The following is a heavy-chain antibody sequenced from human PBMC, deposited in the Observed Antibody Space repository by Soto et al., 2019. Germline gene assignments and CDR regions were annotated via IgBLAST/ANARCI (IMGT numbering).Heavy chain of an antibody. Sequence: QVQLQESGPGLVKPSETLSLTCTVSGGSITGYYWIWIRQPPGKGLEWIGYISSSGSTNYNPSLKSRVTISVDTSKNQFSLKLNSVTAADTAVYYCARDGSGRPATYWGQGTLVTVSS. D-gene: IGHD3-10*01. CDR1: GGSITGYY. J-gene: IGHJ4*02. CDR3: ARDGSGRPATY. V-gene: IGHV4-59*01. CDR2: ISSSGST.